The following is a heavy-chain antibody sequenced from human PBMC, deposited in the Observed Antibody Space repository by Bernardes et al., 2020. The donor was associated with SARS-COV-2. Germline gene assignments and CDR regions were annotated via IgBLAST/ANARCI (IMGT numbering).Heavy chain of an antibody. CDR1: GGSISSYY. CDR2: IYYSGST. D-gene: IGHD3-3*01. Sequence: SETLSLTCTVSGGSISSYYWSWIRQPPGQGLEWIGYIYYSGSTNYNPSLKSRVTISVDTSKNQFSLKLSSVTAADTAVYYCARLSFWSGYYPFDYWGQGTLVTVSS. CDR3: ARLSFWSGYYPFDY. J-gene: IGHJ4*02. V-gene: IGHV4-59*08.